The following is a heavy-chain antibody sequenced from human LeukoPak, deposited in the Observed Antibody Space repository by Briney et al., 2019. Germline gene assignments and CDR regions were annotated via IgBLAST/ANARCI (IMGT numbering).Heavy chain of an antibody. J-gene: IGHJ3*02. CDR1: GFTFDDYG. CDR2: INWNGGST. CDR3: AREYSSGWFDAFDI. Sequence: GGSLRLSCAASGFTFDDYGMSWVRQAPGKGLEWVSGINWNGGSTGYADSVKGRFTISRDNAKNSQYLQMNSLRAEDTALYYCAREYSSGWFDAFDIWGQGTMVTVSS. D-gene: IGHD6-19*01. V-gene: IGHV3-20*04.